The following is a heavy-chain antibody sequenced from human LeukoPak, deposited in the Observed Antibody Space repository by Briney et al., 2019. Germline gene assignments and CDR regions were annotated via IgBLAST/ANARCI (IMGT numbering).Heavy chain of an antibody. J-gene: IGHJ5*02. D-gene: IGHD2-21*02. CDR2: ISPYDGDT. CDR3: ARDYCTRGGDCYKEDLFDP. V-gene: IGHV1-18*01. CDR1: GYTFAIYG. Sequence: ASAKVSCKASGYTFAIYGINWVRQAPGQGLEWMAWISPYDGDTNYAQNFEGRVTMTTETSTSTAYMELRSLRSDDTAIYYCARDYCTRGGDCYKEDLFDPWGQGTLVTVSS.